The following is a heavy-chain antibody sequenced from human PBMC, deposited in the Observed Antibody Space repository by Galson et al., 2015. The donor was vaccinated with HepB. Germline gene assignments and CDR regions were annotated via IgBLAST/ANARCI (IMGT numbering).Heavy chain of an antibody. CDR3: CRSPHYYDSCLD. D-gene: IGHD3-22*01. J-gene: IGHJ4*02. V-gene: IGHV3-23*01. CDR2: ISGSGDST. Sequence: SLRLSCAASGFIFSSYAMNWVRQAPGKGLEWVSVISGSGDSTNHADSVKGRFTISRDNFKNTMYLQMNSLRTEDTAVYFCCRSPHYYDSCLDWGQGTLVAVSS. CDR1: GFIFSSYA.